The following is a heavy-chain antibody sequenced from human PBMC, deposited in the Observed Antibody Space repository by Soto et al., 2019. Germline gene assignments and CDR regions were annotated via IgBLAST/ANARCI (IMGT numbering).Heavy chain of an antibody. J-gene: IGHJ3*02. V-gene: IGHV4-59*08. CDR1: GGSINNYY. CDR3: ASHTDDILTGNEALDI. D-gene: IGHD3-9*01. CDR2: VYYSGTT. Sequence: QVQLQESGPGLLKPSETLSLTCTVSGGSINNYYWSWIRQTPGKGLEWIGYVYYSGTTNYNSNLKSRVTRLIDTAQNQFSLKLSSVTAADTAVYYCASHTDDILTGNEALDIWGQGTVVTVSS.